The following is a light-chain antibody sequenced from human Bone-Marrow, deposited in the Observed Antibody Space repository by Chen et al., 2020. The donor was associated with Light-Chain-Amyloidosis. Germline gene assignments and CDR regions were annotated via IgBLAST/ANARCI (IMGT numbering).Light chain of an antibody. CDR3: QSADSSGTYEVI. J-gene: IGLJ2*01. Sequence: SYELTQPPSVSVSPGQTASIICSGYKLGDKYVSWFQQRPGQSPVLVIYQDITRPSGISERFSGSSSGTTATLTISGVQAEDEADYHCQSADSSGTYEVIFGGGTKLTVL. CDR1: KLGDKY. CDR2: QDI. V-gene: IGLV3-25*03.